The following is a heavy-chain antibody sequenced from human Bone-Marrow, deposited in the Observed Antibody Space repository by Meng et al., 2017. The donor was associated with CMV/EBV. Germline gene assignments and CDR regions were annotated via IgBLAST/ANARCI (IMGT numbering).Heavy chain of an antibody. CDR1: GYSFTDYY. CDR3: ARWVPGKNVFDI. Sequence: ASVKVSCKAFGYSFTDYYMHWVRQAPGQGLEWMGWINPNSGGTNYAQKFQGRVTMTRDTSISTAYMELSRLRSDDTAVYFCARWVPGKNVFDIWGQGTMVTVSS. CDR2: INPNSGGT. D-gene: IGHD3-10*01. V-gene: IGHV1-2*02. J-gene: IGHJ3*02.